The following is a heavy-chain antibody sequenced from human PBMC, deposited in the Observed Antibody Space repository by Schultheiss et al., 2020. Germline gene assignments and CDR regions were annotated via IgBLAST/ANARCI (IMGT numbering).Heavy chain of an antibody. D-gene: IGHD6-19*01. J-gene: IGHJ5*02. CDR2: IYYSGST. V-gene: IGHV4-39*01. CDR3: ASLDSSGWYEVGWFDP. CDR1: GGSISSSSYY. Sequence: SETLSLTCTVSGGSISSSSYYWGWIRQPPGKGLEWIGSIYYSGSTNYNPSLKSRVTISVDTSKNQFSLKLSSVTAADTAVYYCASLDSSGWYEVGWFDPWGQGTLVTVSS.